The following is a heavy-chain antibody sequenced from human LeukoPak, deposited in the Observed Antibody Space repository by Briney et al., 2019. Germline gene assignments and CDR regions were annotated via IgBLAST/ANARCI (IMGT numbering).Heavy chain of an antibody. J-gene: IGHJ4*02. CDR1: GFTFSSYS. CDR2: ISSSSSYI. Sequence: GGSLRLSCAASGFTFSSYSMNWFRQAPGKGLERVSSISSSSSYIYYADSVKGRFTISRDNAKNSLYLQMNSLRAEDTAVYYCARPYGDYLYYFDYWGQGTLVTVRS. D-gene: IGHD4-17*01. CDR3: ARPYGDYLYYFDY. V-gene: IGHV3-21*01.